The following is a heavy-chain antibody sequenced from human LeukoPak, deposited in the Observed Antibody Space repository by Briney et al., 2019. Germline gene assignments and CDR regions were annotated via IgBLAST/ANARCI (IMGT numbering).Heavy chain of an antibody. CDR3: AELGITMIGGV. CDR2: ISSSGSTI. CDR1: GFTLTSYA. V-gene: IGHV3-48*03. D-gene: IGHD3-10*02. J-gene: IGHJ6*04. Sequence: PGGSLRLSCVVSGFTLTSYAMHWVRQAPGKGLEWVSYISSSGSTIYYADSVKGRFTISRDNAKNSLYLQMNSLRAEDTAVYYCAELGITMIGGVWGKGTTVTISS.